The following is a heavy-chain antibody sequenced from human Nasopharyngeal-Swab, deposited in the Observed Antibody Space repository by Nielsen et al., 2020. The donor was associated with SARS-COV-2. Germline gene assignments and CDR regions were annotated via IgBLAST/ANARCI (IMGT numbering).Heavy chain of an antibody. D-gene: IGHD2-15*01. J-gene: IGHJ6*02. V-gene: IGHV3-30*18. CDR3: SKDGDGGSNDGQPRYCSGGSCYYYYYGMDV. CDR1: GFTFSSYG. CDR2: ISYDGSNK. Sequence: GESLKISCAASGFTFSSYGMHWVRQAPGTGLEWVAVISYDGSNKYYAASVKGRFTISRDNSKHTLYLQMNSLRAEDTAVYYCSKDGDGGSNDGQPRYCSGGSCYYYYYGMDVWGQGTTVTVSS.